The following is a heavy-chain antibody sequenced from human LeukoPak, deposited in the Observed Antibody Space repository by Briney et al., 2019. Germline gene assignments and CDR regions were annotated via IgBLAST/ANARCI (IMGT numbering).Heavy chain of an antibody. CDR1: GVSISTYY. Sequence: SETLSLTCTVSGVSISTYYWSWIRQSPGKGLECIGYIYYSGSTNYNPSLKSRVTISVDTSKNQFSLKLSSVTAADTAVYYCARFYGGNGFDPWGQGTLVTVSS. V-gene: IGHV4-59*01. CDR3: ARFYGGNGFDP. D-gene: IGHD4-23*01. J-gene: IGHJ5*02. CDR2: IYYSGST.